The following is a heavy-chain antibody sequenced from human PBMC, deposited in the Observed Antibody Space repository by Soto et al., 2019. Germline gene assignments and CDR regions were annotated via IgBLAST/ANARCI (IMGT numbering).Heavy chain of an antibody. CDR3: ARDSGTTGVY. Sequence: SETLSLTCAVSGYSISSGYYWGWIRQPPGKGLEWIGSIYHSGSTYYNPSLKSRVTISVDTSKNQFSLKLSSVTAADTAVYYCARDSGTTGVYWGQGTLVTVSS. D-gene: IGHD1-7*01. CDR2: IYHSGST. V-gene: IGHV4-38-2*02. J-gene: IGHJ4*02. CDR1: GYSISSGYY.